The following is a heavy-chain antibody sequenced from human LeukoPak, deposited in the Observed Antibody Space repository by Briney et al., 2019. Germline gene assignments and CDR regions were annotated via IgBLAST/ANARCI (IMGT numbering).Heavy chain of an antibody. CDR1: GYTLTKLS. Sequence: ASVKVSCKVSGYTLTKLSIHWVRQAPGQGLEWMGWISAYNGNTNYAQKLQGRVTMTTDTSTSTAYMELRSLRSDDTAVYYCARGAGVVITQRRNWFDPWGQGTLVTVSS. J-gene: IGHJ5*02. D-gene: IGHD3-22*01. V-gene: IGHV1-18*01. CDR2: ISAYNGNT. CDR3: ARGAGVVITQRRNWFDP.